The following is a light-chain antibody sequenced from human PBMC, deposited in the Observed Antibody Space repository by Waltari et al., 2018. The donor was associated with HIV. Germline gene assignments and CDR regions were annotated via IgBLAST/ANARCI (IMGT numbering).Light chain of an antibody. J-gene: IGKJ2*01. CDR3: QQYDNFPTYA. Sequence: DIEMTQSPSSLSASVGDRVTITCQASHDINNYLNWYQQKAGKAPKLLIYDASNLERGVPSRFSGSGSGTEFTFTISSLQPEDIATYYCQQYDNFPTYAFGQGTKLEIK. CDR2: DAS. V-gene: IGKV1-33*01. CDR1: HDINNY.